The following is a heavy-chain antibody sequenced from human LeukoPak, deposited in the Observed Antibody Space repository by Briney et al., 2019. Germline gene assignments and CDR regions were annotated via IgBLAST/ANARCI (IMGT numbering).Heavy chain of an antibody. V-gene: IGHV3-23*01. D-gene: IGHD4-17*01. J-gene: IGHJ4*02. CDR2: ISGSGGST. Sequence: GGSLRLSCAASGFTFSSYAMSWVCQAPGQGLELVSAISGSGGSTYYADSAKGRFTISRDNSKNTLYLQMNSLRAEDTAVYYCAKGATSTVTPTDYWGQGTLVTVSS. CDR3: AKGATSTVTPTDY. CDR1: GFTFSSYA.